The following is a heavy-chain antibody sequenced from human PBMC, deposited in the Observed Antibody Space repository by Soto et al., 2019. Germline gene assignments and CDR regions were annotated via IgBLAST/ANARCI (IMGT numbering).Heavy chain of an antibody. CDR3: ARDLSALRYCSSTSCSDDAFDI. CDR1: GYTFTSYA. D-gene: IGHD2-2*01. V-gene: IGHV1-3*01. J-gene: IGHJ3*02. CDR2: INAGNGNT. Sequence: ASVKVSCKASGYTFTSYAMHWVRQAPGQRLEWMGWINAGNGNTKYSQKFQGRVTITRDTSASTAYMELSSLRSEDTAVYYCARDLSALRYCSSTSCSDDAFDIGGKGTMVTVSS.